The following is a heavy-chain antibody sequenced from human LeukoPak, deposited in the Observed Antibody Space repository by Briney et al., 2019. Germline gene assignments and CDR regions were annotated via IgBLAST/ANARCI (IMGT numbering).Heavy chain of an antibody. Sequence: SETLSLTCTVSGGSISSSSYYWGWIRQPPGKGLEWIGSIYYSGSTYYNPSLKSRVTISVDTSKNQFSLKLSSVTAADTAVYYCARWPRPMVRGVTAGFDYWGQGTLVTVSS. J-gene: IGHJ4*02. V-gene: IGHV4-39*07. D-gene: IGHD3-10*01. CDR2: IYYSGST. CDR1: GGSISSSSYY. CDR3: ARWPRPMVRGVTAGFDY.